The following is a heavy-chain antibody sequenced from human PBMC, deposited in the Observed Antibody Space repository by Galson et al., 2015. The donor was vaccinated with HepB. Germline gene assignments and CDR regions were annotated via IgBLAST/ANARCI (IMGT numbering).Heavy chain of an antibody. CDR2: IYRGTRT. D-gene: IGHD3-22*01. CDR1: GFTVSSNY. Sequence: SLRLSCAASGFTVSSNYMSWVRRAPGKGLEWVSIIYRGTRTYYADPVRGRFTIPRHNFKNTPYLQMNSLRAEDTAVYYCARGPRYYYDSSGPGYFDYWGQGTLVTVSS. J-gene: IGHJ4*02. CDR3: ARGPRYYYDSSGPGYFDY. V-gene: IGHV3-53*04.